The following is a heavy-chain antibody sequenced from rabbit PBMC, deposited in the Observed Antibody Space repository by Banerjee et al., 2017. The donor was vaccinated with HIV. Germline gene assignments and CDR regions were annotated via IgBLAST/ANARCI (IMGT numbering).Heavy chain of an antibody. Sequence: QEQLEESGGDLVKPEGSLTLTCTASGFTISSSYWMCWVRQAPGKGLEWIACIYNGDGSTYYASWVNGRFTISSDNAQNTLDLQMNSLTAADTATYFCARHFIYSVFLWGQGTLVTVS. CDR1: GFTISSSYW. CDR3: ARHFIYSVFL. CDR2: IYNGDGST. V-gene: IGHV1S45*01. J-gene: IGHJ4*01. D-gene: IGHD1-1*01.